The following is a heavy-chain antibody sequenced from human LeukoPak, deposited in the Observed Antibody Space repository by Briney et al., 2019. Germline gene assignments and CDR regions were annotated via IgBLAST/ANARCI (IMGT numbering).Heavy chain of an antibody. V-gene: IGHV1-2*02. CDR2: INPNSGGT. D-gene: IGHD3-10*01. Sequence: ASVKVSCKASGYTFTGYYMHWVRRAPGQGLEWMGWINPNSGGTNYAQKFQGRVTMTRDTSISTAYMELSRLRSDDTAVYYCARGNYYGSGSYPRPFDYWGQGTLVTVSS. J-gene: IGHJ4*02. CDR3: ARGNYYGSGSYPRPFDY. CDR1: GYTFTGYY.